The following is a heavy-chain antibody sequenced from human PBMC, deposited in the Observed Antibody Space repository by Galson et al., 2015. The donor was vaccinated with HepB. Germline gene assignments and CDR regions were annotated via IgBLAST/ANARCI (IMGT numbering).Heavy chain of an antibody. CDR2: ISSSSSYI. D-gene: IGHD5-24*01. J-gene: IGHJ4*02. Sequence: SLRLSCAASGFTFSSYSMNWVRQAPGKGLEWVSSISSSSSYIYYADSVKGRFTISRDNAKNSLYLQMNSLRAEDTAVYYCAREDSRDGYQVFDYWGQGTLVTVSS. CDR1: GFTFSSYS. CDR3: AREDSRDGYQVFDY. V-gene: IGHV3-21*01.